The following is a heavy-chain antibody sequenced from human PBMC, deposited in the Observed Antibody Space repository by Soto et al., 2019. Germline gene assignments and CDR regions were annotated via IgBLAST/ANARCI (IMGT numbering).Heavy chain of an antibody. CDR2: INGDGTST. J-gene: IGHJ3*02. CDR1: GFTFDSSW. Sequence: GGSLRLSCAASGFTFDSSWMHWVRQAAGKGLVWVSRINGDGTSTSYADSVKGRFTISRDNAKNTLYLQMVSLRVEDTAVYYCTRWDYNSANAFHIWGQGTMVTVSS. V-gene: IGHV3-74*01. D-gene: IGHD1-1*01. CDR3: TRWDYNSANAFHI.